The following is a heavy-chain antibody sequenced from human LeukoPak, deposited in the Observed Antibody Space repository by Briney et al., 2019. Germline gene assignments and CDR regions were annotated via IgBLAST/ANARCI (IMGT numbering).Heavy chain of an antibody. D-gene: IGHD3-16*01. Sequence: GASLRLSRAASGFTFSSYAMSWVRQAPGKGPEWVSAISGSGGSTYYADSVKGRFTISRDNSKNTLYLQMNSLRAEDTAVYYCAKVMRVYYDYVWGSSYYFDYWGQGTLVTVSS. CDR3: AKVMRVYYDYVWGSSYYFDY. CDR1: GFTFSSYA. V-gene: IGHV3-23*01. J-gene: IGHJ4*02. CDR2: ISGSGGST.